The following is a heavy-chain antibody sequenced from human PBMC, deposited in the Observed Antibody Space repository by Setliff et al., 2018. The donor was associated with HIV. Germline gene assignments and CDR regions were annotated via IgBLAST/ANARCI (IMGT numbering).Heavy chain of an antibody. D-gene: IGHD5-12*01. CDR3: ATLRWLRSKHSDY. J-gene: IGHJ4*01. CDR1: GGSITNSNYY. CDR2: IYYTENT. V-gene: IGHV4-39*07. Sequence: SETLSLTCTVSGGSITNSNYYWGWFRQPPGKGLEWIGAIYYTENTYYNPSLKSRVTISVDTSKNQISLKLTSVTAADTAVYFCATLRWLRSKHSDYWGQGILVTVSS.